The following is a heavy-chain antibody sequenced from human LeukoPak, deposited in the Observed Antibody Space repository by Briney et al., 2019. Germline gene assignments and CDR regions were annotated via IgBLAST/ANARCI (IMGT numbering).Heavy chain of an antibody. J-gene: IGHJ5*02. Sequence: SQTLSLTCTVSGGSISSGSYYWSWIRQPAGKGLEWIGRIYTSGSTNYNPSLKTRVTRSVDTSKNQFSLQLSSVTAADTAVYYCARDWRSPHRLCTGGFDPWGQGTLVTVSS. D-gene: IGHD2-21*01. CDR2: IYTSGST. CDR1: GGSISSGSYY. CDR3: ARDWRSPHRLCTGGFDP. V-gene: IGHV4-61*02.